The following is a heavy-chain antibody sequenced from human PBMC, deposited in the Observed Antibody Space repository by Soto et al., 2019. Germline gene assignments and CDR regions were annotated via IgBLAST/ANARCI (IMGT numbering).Heavy chain of an antibody. D-gene: IGHD2-8*01. Sequence: PGGSLRLSCAASGFTFSSYAMSWVRQAPGKGLEWVSAISGSGGSTYYADSVKGRFTISRDNSKNTLYLQMNSLRAEDTAVYYCAKYLQHVLEMATAGHAFDIWGQGTMVTVSS. CDR3: AKYLQHVLEMATAGHAFDI. CDR2: ISGSGGST. V-gene: IGHV3-23*01. J-gene: IGHJ3*02. CDR1: GFTFSSYA.